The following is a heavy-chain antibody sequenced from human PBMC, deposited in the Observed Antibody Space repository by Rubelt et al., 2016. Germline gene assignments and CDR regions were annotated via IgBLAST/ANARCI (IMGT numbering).Heavy chain of an antibody. CDR2: IYYSGST. CDR3: ARAYYYGSGSYFPVDY. Sequence: QLQLQESGPGLVKPSETLSLTCTVSGGSISSGRHYWGWIRQPPGQGLEGIGSIYYSGSTYSNPSLNNQVTITDNTSKNQFSLKLSSLTAADTAVYYCARAYYYGSGSYFPVDYWGQGTLVTVSS. V-gene: IGHV4-39*07. CDR1: GGSISSGRHY. J-gene: IGHJ4*02. D-gene: IGHD3-10*01.